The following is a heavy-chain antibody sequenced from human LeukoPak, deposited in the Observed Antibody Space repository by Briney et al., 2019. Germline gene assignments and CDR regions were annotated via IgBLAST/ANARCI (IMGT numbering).Heavy chain of an antibody. D-gene: IGHD6-13*01. J-gene: IGHJ4*02. Sequence: GGSLRLSCAASGFTFSTYIMNWVRQAPGKGLEWVSAISGSGGSTYYADSVKGRFTISRDNSKNTLYLQMNSLRAEDTAVYYCANIAAAGLIDYWGQGTLVTVSS. CDR1: GFTFSTYI. V-gene: IGHV3-23*01. CDR3: ANIAAAGLIDY. CDR2: ISGSGGST.